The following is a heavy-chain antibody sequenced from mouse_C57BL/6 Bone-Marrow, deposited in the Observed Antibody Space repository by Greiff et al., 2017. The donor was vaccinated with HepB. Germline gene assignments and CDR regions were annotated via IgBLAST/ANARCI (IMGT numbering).Heavy chain of an antibody. V-gene: IGHV5-9*01. CDR3: ASPLHGAMDY. D-gene: IGHD2-10*01. CDR2: ISGGGGNT. J-gene: IGHJ4*01. Sequence: EVQLVESGGGLVKPGGSLKLSCAASGFTFSSYTMSWVRQTPEKRLEWVATISGGGGNTYYPDSVKGRFTISRDNAKNTLYLQMSSLGSEDTALYYCASPLHGAMDYWGQGTSVTVSS. CDR1: GFTFSSYT.